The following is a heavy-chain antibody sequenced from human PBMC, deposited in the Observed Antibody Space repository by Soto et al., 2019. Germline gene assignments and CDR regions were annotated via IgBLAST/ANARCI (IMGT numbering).Heavy chain of an antibody. CDR2: IVVGSGNT. Sequence: QMQLVQSGPEVKKPGTSVKVSCKASGFTFTGTAVQWVRQARGQRPEWIGWIVVGSGNTNYAQKLQGRVTITRDMSTSTAYMELSSLRSDDTAVYYCAAGSLITVVRGVIASDAFDLWGQGTMVTVPS. D-gene: IGHD3-10*01. CDR3: AAGSLITVVRGVIASDAFDL. J-gene: IGHJ3*01. CDR1: GFTFTGTA. V-gene: IGHV1-58*01.